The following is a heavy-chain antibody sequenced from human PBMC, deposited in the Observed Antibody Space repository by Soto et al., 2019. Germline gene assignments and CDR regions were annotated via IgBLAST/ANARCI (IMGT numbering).Heavy chain of an antibody. CDR1: GFTVSSNY. J-gene: IGHJ4*02. D-gene: IGHD6-13*01. V-gene: IGHV3-53*01. Sequence: GGSLRLSCAASGFTVSSNYISWVRQAPGKGLEWVSVIYSGGSTYYADSVKGRFTISRDTSKNTLYLQMNSLRAEDTAVYYCARWVIPYYFDYWGQGTLVTVSS. CDR2: IYSGGST. CDR3: ARWVIPYYFDY.